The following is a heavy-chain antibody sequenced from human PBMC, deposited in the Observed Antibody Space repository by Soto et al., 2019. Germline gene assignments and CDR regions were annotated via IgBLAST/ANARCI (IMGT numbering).Heavy chain of an antibody. CDR3: PRDGTIAARPSNLGPIAFFDY. J-gene: IGHJ4*02. V-gene: IGHV1-18*04. CDR1: GYTFTSYG. CDR2: ISAYNGNT. Sequence: ASVKVSCKASGYTFTSYGISWVRQAPGQGLEWMGWISAYNGNTNYAQKLQVRVTMTTDTSTSTAYIELRSLRSDDTAVYYCPRDGTIAARPSNLGPIAFFDYWGQGTLVTVSS. D-gene: IGHD6-6*01.